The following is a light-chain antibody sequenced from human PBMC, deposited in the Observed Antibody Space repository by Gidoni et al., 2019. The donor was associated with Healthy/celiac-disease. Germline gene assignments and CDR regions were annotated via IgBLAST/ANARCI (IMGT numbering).Light chain of an antibody. CDR2: GAS. CDR1: QGVSSN. V-gene: IGKV3-15*01. CDR3: QQYNNWPPLT. J-gene: IGKJ5*01. Sequence: EIVMTQPPATLSVSPGERATLSCRASQGVSSNLAWYQQKPGQAPRLLIYGASTRATGIPARFSGSGSGTEFTLTISSLQSEDFAVYYCQQYNNWPPLTFGQGTRLEIK.